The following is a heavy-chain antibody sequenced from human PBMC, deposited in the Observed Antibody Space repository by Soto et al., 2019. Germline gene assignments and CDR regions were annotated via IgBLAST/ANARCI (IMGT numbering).Heavy chain of an antibody. D-gene: IGHD3-16*01. CDR3: ATNSYDKVWGTYEDS. V-gene: IGHV4-31*03. J-gene: IGHJ4*02. CDR2: IYYSGNT. CDR1: GDSISSGGFY. Sequence: PSETLSLTCTVSGDSISSGGFYWSWIRQHPGKGLEWIGYIYYSGNTYYNPSLRSRSAISVDTSNNQFSLRLSSVTAADTAVYYCATNSYDKVWGTYEDSWGQGTLVTVSS.